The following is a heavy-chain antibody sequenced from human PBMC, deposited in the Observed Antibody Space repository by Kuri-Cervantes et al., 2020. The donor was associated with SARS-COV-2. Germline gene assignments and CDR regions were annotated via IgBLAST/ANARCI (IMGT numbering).Heavy chain of an antibody. Sequence: GESLKISCAASGFTFIGHAMNWVRQAPGKGLEWVSGISGSGGRTYYADSVKGRFTISRDNAKNSLYLQMNSLRAEDTAVYYCARVRYYYDRSGSHRYMDVWGKGTTVTVSS. CDR2: ISGSGGRT. CDR1: GFTFIGHA. CDR3: ARVRYYYDRSGSHRYMDV. J-gene: IGHJ6*03. D-gene: IGHD3-22*01. V-gene: IGHV3-23*01.